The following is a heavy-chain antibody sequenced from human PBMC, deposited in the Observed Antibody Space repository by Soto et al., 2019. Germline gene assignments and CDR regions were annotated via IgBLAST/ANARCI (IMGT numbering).Heavy chain of an antibody. CDR1: SESLTGYY. CDR3: VGARGRLVGFDY. D-gene: IGHD1-26*01. J-gene: IGHJ4*02. CDR2: IDGSGTT. V-gene: IGHV4-34*01. Sequence: QVQLQQWGAGLLKPSETLSLTCAVNSESLTGYYWSWIRQSPGKGLEWIGEIDGSGTTTYSPSLRCRVSMSVDTSKHHFSLTLSSVSAADTAAYYCVGARGRLVGFDYWGQGTLVTVSS.